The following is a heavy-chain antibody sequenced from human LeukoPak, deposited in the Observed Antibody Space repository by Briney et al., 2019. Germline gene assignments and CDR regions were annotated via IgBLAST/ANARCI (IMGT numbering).Heavy chain of an antibody. V-gene: IGHV3-9*01. D-gene: IGHD1-26*01. CDR1: GYSFKDYG. Sequence: GGSLKLSCAATGYSFKDYGMHWVRQPPGKGLEWVSAINWNGGGTYYADSVKRRFTICRDNAKNSLYMQLSSLRPEHTALYYCAKHLTATNTYIFFGLDVWGQGTTVTVSS. CDR2: INWNGGGT. CDR3: AKHLTATNTYIFFGLDV. J-gene: IGHJ6*02.